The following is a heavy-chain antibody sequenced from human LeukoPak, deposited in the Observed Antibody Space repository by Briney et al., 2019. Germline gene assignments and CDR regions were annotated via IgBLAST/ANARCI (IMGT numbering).Heavy chain of an antibody. CDR3: ARDAEAGTIWFDP. CDR2: INPNSGGT. Sequence: ASVKVSCKASGYTFTRYYMHWVRQAPGQGLEWMGWINPNSGGTNYAQKFQGRVTMTRDTSISTAYMELSRLRSDDTAVYYCARDAEAGTIWFDPWGQGTLVTVSS. V-gene: IGHV1-2*02. D-gene: IGHD6-13*01. J-gene: IGHJ5*02. CDR1: GYTFTRYY.